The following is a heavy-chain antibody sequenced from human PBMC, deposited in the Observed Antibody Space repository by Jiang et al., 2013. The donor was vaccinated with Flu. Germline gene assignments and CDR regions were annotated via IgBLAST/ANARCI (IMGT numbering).Heavy chain of an antibody. CDR1: GGSVSSGSYY. J-gene: IGHJ3*02. V-gene: IGHV4-61*01. D-gene: IGHD2-15*01. CDR2: IYYSGST. Sequence: LLKPSETLSLTCTVSGGSVSSGSYYWSWIRQPPGKGLEWIGYIYYSGSTNYNPSLKSRVTISVDTSKNQFSLKLSSVTAADTAVYYCARWETGYDADAFDIWGQGTMVTVSS. CDR3: ARWETGYDADAFDI.